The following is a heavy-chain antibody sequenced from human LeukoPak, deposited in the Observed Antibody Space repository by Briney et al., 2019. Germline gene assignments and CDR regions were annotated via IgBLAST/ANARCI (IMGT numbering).Heavy chain of an antibody. D-gene: IGHD3-9*01. Sequence: GASVKVSCKASGYTFTTYGLTWVRQAPGQGLEWMGWIYGYNGNTNYAPKFQDRVTVTTDTSTKTAYMELKNLRSDDTAMYYCALGDILTGYWAEYFVYWGQGTLITVSS. V-gene: IGHV1-18*01. J-gene: IGHJ4*02. CDR1: GYTFTTYG. CDR2: IYGYNGNT. CDR3: ALGDILTGYWAEYFVY.